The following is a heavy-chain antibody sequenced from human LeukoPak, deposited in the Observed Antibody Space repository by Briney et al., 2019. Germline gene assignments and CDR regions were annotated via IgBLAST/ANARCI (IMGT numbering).Heavy chain of an antibody. CDR2: IYYSGST. Sequence: SETLSLTCTVSGGSISSSSYYWGWIRQPPGKGLEWIGSIYYSGSTFYNPSLKSRLTISLDTSKNQFSLNLTSVTAADTAVYYCARARLLWFGEFLHWGQGTPVTVSS. D-gene: IGHD3-10*01. J-gene: IGHJ4*02. V-gene: IGHV4-39*07. CDR1: GGSISSSSYY. CDR3: ARARLLWFGEFLH.